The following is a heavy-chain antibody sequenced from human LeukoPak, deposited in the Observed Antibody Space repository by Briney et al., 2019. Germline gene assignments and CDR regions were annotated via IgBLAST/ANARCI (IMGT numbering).Heavy chain of an antibody. CDR2: IRSKAYGGTT. CDR3: TRDGLIAAAAPEY. J-gene: IGHJ4*02. V-gene: IGHV3-49*04. Sequence: GGSLRLSCTASGFIFGDYAMSWVRQAPRKGLAWVGSIRSKAYGGTTEYAASVKGTFTISRDDSKSIAYLQINRQKTEDTAVYYCTRDGLIAAAAPEYGGEGTLVTVPS. CDR1: GFIFGDYA. D-gene: IGHD6-13*01.